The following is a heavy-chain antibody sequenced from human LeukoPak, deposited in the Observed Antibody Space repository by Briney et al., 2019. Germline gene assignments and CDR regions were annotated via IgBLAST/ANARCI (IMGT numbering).Heavy chain of an antibody. CDR3: ARGYCSSTSCLYNWFDP. CDR2: IYYSGST. V-gene: IGHV4-31*03. J-gene: IGHJ5*02. D-gene: IGHD2-2*01. CDR1: GGSISSGAYY. Sequence: PSQTLSLTCTVSGGSISSGAYYWSWIRQHPGKGLEWIGYIYYSGSTYYNPSLKSRVTISVGTSKNQFSLKLSSVTAADTAVYYCARGYCSSTSCLYNWFDPWGQGTLVTVSS.